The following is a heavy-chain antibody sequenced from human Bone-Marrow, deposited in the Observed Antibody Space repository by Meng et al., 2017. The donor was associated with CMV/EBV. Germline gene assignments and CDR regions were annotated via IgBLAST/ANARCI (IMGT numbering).Heavy chain of an antibody. CDR2: IDIDGRDI. Sequence: VQLVGSGGGLVQPGGALRLSCAVSGFTLRSYWMNWVRQAPGKGLEWVSRIDIDGRDITYADSVKGRFTISRDTAKNTLYLEMNSLRVEDTAVYYCARGLEEYLGWEMGYWGQGTLVTVSS. D-gene: IGHD2/OR15-2a*01. CDR3: ARGLEEYLGWEMGY. CDR1: GFTLRSYW. V-gene: IGHV3-74*03. J-gene: IGHJ4*02.